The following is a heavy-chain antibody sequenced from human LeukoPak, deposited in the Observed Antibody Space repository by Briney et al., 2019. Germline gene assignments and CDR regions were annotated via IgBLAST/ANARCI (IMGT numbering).Heavy chain of an antibody. D-gene: IGHD2-2*01. V-gene: IGHV3-21*03. CDR3: ARDEPYCSSITCPFDR. J-gene: IGHJ5*02. CDR2: MSSSGTFI. Sequence: GGSLRLSCAASGFTVSNYGMNWVRQAPGKGLEWVSFMSSSGTFIKYADSVKGRFTISRDNAKKSVHLQMNGLRADDTGVYYCARDEPYCSSITCPFDRWGQGTLVTVFS. CDR1: GFTVSNYG.